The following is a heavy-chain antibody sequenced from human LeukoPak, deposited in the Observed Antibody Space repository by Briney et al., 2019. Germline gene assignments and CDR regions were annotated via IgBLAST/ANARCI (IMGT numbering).Heavy chain of an antibody. CDR1: GFTFSSYS. CDR3: ARDDGDSSGYYFPWAFDI. CDR2: ISSSSSTI. J-gene: IGHJ3*02. D-gene: IGHD3-22*01. V-gene: IGHV3-48*04. Sequence: GGSLRLSCAASGFTFSSYSMNWVRQAPGKGLEWVSYISSSSSTIYYADSVKGRFTISRDNAKNSLYLQMNSLRAEDTAVYYCARDDGDSSGYYFPWAFDIWGQGTMVTVSS.